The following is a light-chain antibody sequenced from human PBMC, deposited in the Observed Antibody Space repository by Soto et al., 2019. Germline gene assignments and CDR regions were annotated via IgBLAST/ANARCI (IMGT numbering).Light chain of an antibody. V-gene: IGKV1-9*01. J-gene: IGKJ4*01. CDR2: SAS. CDR3: EQINSYPLT. CDR1: QGVSSY. Sequence: DIQLTQSPSFLSASVGDRVTITCRASQGVSSYLAWYQQKPGKAPKLLIYSASTLQSGVPSRFSGSGSGTEFTLTISSLQLEDFAAYYCEQINSYPLTFGGGTKVEI.